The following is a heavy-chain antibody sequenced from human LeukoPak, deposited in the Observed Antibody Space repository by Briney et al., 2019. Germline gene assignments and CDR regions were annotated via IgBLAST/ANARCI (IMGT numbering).Heavy chain of an antibody. V-gene: IGHV1-2*02. Sequence: ASVKVSCKVSGYTFTDYYMHWVRQAPGQGLELMGWINPNSGGTNSAQKFQGRVTMTRDTSITTAYLELSSLRSDDTAMYYCARADCGSTSCYTYPIDYWGQGTLVIVSS. CDR1: GYTFTDYY. CDR3: ARADCGSTSCYTYPIDY. D-gene: IGHD2-2*02. J-gene: IGHJ4*02. CDR2: INPNSGGT.